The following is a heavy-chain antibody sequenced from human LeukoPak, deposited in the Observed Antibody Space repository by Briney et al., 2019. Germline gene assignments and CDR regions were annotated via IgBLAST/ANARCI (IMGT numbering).Heavy chain of an antibody. V-gene: IGHV4-39*01. CDR2: IYYSGST. CDR3: AGIVVVVTAGPDY. J-gene: IGHJ4*02. Sequence: PSETLSLTCTVSGGSISSSSYYWGWIRQPPGKGLEWIGSIYYSGSTYYNPSLKSRVTISVDTSKNQFSLKLSSVTAADTAVYYYAGIVVVVTAGPDYWGQGTLVTVSS. CDR1: GGSISSSSYY. D-gene: IGHD2-21*02.